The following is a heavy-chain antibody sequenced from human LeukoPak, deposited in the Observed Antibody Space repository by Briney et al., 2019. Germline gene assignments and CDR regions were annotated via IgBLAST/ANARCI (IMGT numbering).Heavy chain of an antibody. Sequence: PGGSLRLACAASGFTFSSYWMHWVRQAPGKGLVWVSRINTDGSSTSYADSVKGRSTISRDNAKNTLYLQMNSLRAEDAAVYYCARNPLVGATPYYFDYWGQRSLVTVSS. CDR3: ARNPLVGATPYYFDY. CDR2: INTDGSST. D-gene: IGHD1-26*01. J-gene: IGHJ4*02. CDR1: GFTFSSYW. V-gene: IGHV3-74*01.